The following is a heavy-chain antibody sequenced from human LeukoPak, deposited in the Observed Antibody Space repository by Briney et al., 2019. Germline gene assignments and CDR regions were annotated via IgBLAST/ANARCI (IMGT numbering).Heavy chain of an antibody. V-gene: IGHV3-23*01. D-gene: IGHD2-2*01. J-gene: IGHJ6*04. Sequence: GGSLRLSCAASGFTFSSYSMNWVRQAPGKGLEWVSSISGSGGETYYADSVKGRFSISRDISKNTVYLQMRSLRAEDTAVYYCAKDLYQLLFLDVWGKGTTVTISS. CDR2: ISGSGGET. CDR3: AKDLYQLLFLDV. CDR1: GFTFSSYS.